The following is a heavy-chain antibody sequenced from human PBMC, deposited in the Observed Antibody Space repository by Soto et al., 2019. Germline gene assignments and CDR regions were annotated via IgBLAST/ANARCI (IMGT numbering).Heavy chain of an antibody. Sequence: ASVKVSCKASGYTFSDFDINWLRQAAGQGPEWMGWMNAKSGDTFSAQRLQGKFNMTWDTSLSTAYMEVGSLTSDDAAIYYCARGNPFNYAGFDVWGQGTTVTVSS. CDR2: MNAKSGDT. V-gene: IGHV1-8*01. CDR3: ARGNPFNYAGFDV. J-gene: IGHJ6*02. CDR1: GYTFSDFD. D-gene: IGHD3-16*01.